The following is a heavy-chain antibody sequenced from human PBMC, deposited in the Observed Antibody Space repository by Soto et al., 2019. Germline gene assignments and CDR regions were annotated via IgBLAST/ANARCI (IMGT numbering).Heavy chain of an antibody. Sequence: ASVKVSCKASGYTFSDFDINWLRQAAGQGPEWMGWMNAKSGDTFSAQRLQGKFNMTWDTSLSTAYMEVGSLTSDDAAIYYCARGNPFNYAGFDVWGQGTTVTVSS. CDR2: MNAKSGDT. V-gene: IGHV1-8*01. CDR3: ARGNPFNYAGFDV. J-gene: IGHJ6*02. CDR1: GYTFSDFD. D-gene: IGHD3-16*01.